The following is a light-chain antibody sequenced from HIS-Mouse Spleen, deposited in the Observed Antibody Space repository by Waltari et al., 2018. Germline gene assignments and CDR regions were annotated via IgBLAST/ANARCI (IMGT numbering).Light chain of an antibody. J-gene: IGKJ1*01. CDR3: QQYGSSPPWP. V-gene: IGKV3-20*01. Sequence: EIVLTQSPGTLSLSPGERATLSCRASQSVSSSYLAWYQQKPGQAPRLLIDGASSRATGMPDRFSGSGSGTDFTLTSSRLEPEDFAVYYCQQYGSSPPWPFGQGTKVEIK. CDR1: QSVSSSY. CDR2: GAS.